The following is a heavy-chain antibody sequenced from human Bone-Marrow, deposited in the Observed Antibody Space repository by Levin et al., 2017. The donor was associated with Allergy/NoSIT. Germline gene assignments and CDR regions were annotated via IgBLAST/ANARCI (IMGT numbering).Heavy chain of an antibody. J-gene: IGHJ6*02. CDR1: GFTFSSYS. V-gene: IGHV3-21*01. CDR2: ISSSSSYI. Sequence: GGSLRLSCAASGFTFSSYSMNWVRQAPGKGLEWVSSISSSSSYIYYADSVKGRFTISRDNAKNSLYLQMNSLRAEDTAVYYCARESEIYYYGMDVWGQGTTVTVSS. CDR3: ARESEIYYYGMDV. D-gene: IGHD5-24*01.